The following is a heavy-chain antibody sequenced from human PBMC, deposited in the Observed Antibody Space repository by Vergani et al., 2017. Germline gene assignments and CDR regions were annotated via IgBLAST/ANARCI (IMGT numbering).Heavy chain of an antibody. CDR2: IDWDDDK. Sequence: QVTLRESGPALVKPTQTFTLTCTFPGFSLRTSGMCVSWIRQPPGKALDWLALIDWDDDKYYNTSLKTRLTISKDTSKNPVVLTMTNMDPVDTATYYCARFCIAVAARGMDVWGQGTTVTVSS. D-gene: IGHD6-19*01. CDR1: GFSLRTSGMC. J-gene: IGHJ6*02. CDR3: ARFCIAVAARGMDV. V-gene: IGHV2-70*01.